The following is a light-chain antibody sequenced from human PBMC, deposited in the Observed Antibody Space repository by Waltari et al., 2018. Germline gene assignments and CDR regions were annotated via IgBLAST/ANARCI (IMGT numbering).Light chain of an antibody. Sequence: QLVLTQSPSASASLGASIKLTCTLSSGPRSNIIAWLQQQPERGPRYLMKVNSDGTHSKGDDSPGRFAGSSSGAERYLTISSLQAEDEADYYCQTGGHGTWVFGGGTKVTVL. J-gene: IGLJ3*02. CDR1: SGPRSNI. CDR3: QTGGHGTWV. V-gene: IGLV4-69*01. CDR2: VNSDGTH.